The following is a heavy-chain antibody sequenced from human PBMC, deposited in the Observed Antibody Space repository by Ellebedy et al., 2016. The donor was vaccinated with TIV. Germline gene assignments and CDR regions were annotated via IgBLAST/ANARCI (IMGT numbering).Heavy chain of an antibody. V-gene: IGHV3-23*01. D-gene: IGHD4-17*01. CDR3: ARGGGYGDYVYYGMDV. Sequence: GESLKISCAASGFTFSSYAMSWVRQAPGKGLEWVSAISGSGGSTYYADSVKGRFTISRDNSKNTLYLQMNSLRAEDTAVYYCARGGGYGDYVYYGMDVWGQGTTVTVSS. J-gene: IGHJ6*02. CDR2: ISGSGGST. CDR1: GFTFSSYA.